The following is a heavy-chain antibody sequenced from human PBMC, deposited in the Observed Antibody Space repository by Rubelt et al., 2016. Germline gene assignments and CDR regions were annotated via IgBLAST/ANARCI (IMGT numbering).Heavy chain of an antibody. V-gene: IGHV4-34*01. CDR2: INHSGST. CDR1: GGSFSGYY. Sequence: QVQLQQWGAGLLKPSETLSLTCAVYGGSFSGYYWSWIRQPPGKGLEWIGEINHSGSTNYHPSLRGPVPLSFAISTNQFSLKLSSVTAADTAVYYCARRLQQLEVGAFDIWGQGTMVTVSS. D-gene: IGHD6-6*01. J-gene: IGHJ3*02. CDR3: ARRLQQLEVGAFDI.